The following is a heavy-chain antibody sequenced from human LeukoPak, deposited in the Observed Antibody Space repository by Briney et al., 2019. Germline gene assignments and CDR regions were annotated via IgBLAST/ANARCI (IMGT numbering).Heavy chain of an antibody. V-gene: IGHV1-8*02. CDR3: ARVGYGPNTFDI. Sequence: ASVKVSCKASGGTFNNYAISWVRQAPGQGLEWMGWMNPNSGNTGYAQKFQGRVTMTRNASISTAYMELSSLRSEDTAVYFCARVGYGPNTFDIWGQGTMVTVSS. CDR1: GGTFNNYA. J-gene: IGHJ3*02. CDR2: MNPNSGNT. D-gene: IGHD5-18*01.